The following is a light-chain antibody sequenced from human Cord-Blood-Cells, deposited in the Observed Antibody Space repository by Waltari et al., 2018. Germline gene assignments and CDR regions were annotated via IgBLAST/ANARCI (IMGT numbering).Light chain of an antibody. CDR2: LGS. CDR3: MQALQTPT. J-gene: IGKJ1*01. V-gene: IGKV2-28*01. CDR1: QSLLHSNGYNY. Sequence: IVMTQSPLSLPVTPGEPASISCRSSQSLLHSNGYNYLDWYLQKPGQSPQLLIYLGSNRASGVPDRCSGSGSGTDFTLKSSRVEADDVGVYYCMQALQTPTFGQGTKVEIK.